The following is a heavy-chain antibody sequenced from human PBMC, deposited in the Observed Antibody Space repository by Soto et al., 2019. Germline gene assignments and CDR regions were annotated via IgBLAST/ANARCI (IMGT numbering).Heavy chain of an antibody. CDR1: GGSISSSYW. CDR3: ARADSREIDY. Sequence: QVQLQESGPGLVKPSGTLSLTCAVSGGSISSSYWWSWVRQSPGKGLEWIGEIYHSGITNYNPSLKRRVTISVDKSKNQFSLRLTSVSAADTAIYHCARADSREIDYWGQGTLVTVSS. V-gene: IGHV4-4*02. J-gene: IGHJ4*02. D-gene: IGHD1-26*01. CDR2: IYHSGIT.